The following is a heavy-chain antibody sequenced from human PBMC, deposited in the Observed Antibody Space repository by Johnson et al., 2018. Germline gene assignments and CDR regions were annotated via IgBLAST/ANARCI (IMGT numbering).Heavy chain of an antibody. D-gene: IGHD3-9*01. V-gene: IGHV4-39*07. CDR1: GDSIRSSSYY. CDR2: IYYSGGT. Sequence: QVQLQESGPGLVTASETLSLTCSVSGDSIRSSSYYWGWIRQPPGKGLEWIGSIYYSGGTYYNPSLKSRVIISVDRSKSQFSLKLRSVTAADTAVYYCARSPTDVFAGYYYMDVWGKGTTVLVSS. CDR3: ARSPTDVFAGYYYMDV. J-gene: IGHJ6*03.